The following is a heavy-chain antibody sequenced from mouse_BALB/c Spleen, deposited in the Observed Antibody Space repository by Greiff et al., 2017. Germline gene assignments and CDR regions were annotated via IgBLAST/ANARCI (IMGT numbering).Heavy chain of an antibody. CDR1: GFNINDYY. V-gene: IGHV14-4*02. CDR2: IDPENGDT. Sequence: EVQLQQSGAELVRSGASVKLSCTASGFNINDYYMHWVKQRPEQGLEWIGWIDPENGDTEYAPKFQGKATMTADTSSNTAYLQLSSLTSEDTAVYYCNGYDYDKGAWFAYWGQGTLVTVSA. J-gene: IGHJ3*01. D-gene: IGHD2-4*01. CDR3: NGYDYDKGAWFAY.